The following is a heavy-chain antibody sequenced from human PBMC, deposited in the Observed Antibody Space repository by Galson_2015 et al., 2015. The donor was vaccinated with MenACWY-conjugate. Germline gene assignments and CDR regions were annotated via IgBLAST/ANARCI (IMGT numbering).Heavy chain of an antibody. J-gene: IGHJ6*02. Sequence: SLRLSCAASGFTFSNYWMHWVRQAPGKGLEWVSVITGGGGNTYDADSVKGRFAISRDNSKNTLYLQMNRLRAEDAAVYYCAKGRPQDGMDVWGQGTTVTVSS. CDR1: GFTFSNYW. CDR3: AKGRPQDGMDV. CDR2: ITGGGGNT. V-gene: IGHV3-23*01. D-gene: IGHD6-6*01.